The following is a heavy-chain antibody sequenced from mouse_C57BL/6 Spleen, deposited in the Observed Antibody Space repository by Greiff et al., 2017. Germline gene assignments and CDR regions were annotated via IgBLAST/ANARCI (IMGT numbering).Heavy chain of an antibody. CDR2: ISSGSSTI. CDR1: GFTFSDYG. CDR3: ARHTTVPYWYVDV. V-gene: IGHV5-17*01. D-gene: IGHD1-1*01. J-gene: IGHJ1*03. Sequence: EVQLVESGGGLVKPGGSLKLSCAASGFTFSDYGMHWVRQAPEKGLEWVAYISSGSSTIYYADTVKGRFTISRDNAKNPLFLQMTSLRSEDTAMYYCARHTTVPYWYVDVWGTGTTVTVSS.